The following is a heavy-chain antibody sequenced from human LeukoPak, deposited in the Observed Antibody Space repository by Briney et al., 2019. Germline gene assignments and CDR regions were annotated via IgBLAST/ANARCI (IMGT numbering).Heavy chain of an antibody. V-gene: IGHV3-23*01. Sequence: GGSLRLSCAASGFTFSSYAMSWVRQAPGKGLEWVSAISGSGGSTYYADSVKGRFTISRDNSKNTLYLQMNSLRAEDTAVYYCARGTYYYGSGSQRPTNWFDPWGQGTLVTVSS. D-gene: IGHD3-10*01. CDR1: GFTFSSYA. CDR2: ISGSGGST. J-gene: IGHJ5*02. CDR3: ARGTYYYGSGSQRPTNWFDP.